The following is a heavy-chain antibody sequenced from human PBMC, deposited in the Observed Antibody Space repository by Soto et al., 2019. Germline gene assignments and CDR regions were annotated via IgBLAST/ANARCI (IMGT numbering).Heavy chain of an antibody. Sequence: GGSLRLSCAASGFTFTNYAMHWVRQAPGKGLEWVALLFYDGNTKYYADSVKGRFTISRDSAKNSLYLQMNSLRGEDTALYYCAKERYSSSWSHIDYWGQGTLVTVSS. CDR3: AKERYSSSWSHIDY. J-gene: IGHJ4*02. D-gene: IGHD6-13*01. CDR1: GFTFTNYA. CDR2: LFYDGNTK. V-gene: IGHV3-30*18.